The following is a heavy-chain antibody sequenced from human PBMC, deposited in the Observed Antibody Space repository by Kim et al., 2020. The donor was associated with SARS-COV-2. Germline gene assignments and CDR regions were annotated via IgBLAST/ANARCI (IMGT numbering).Heavy chain of an antibody. CDR3: ARDDYDILTGPMGGYYGMDV. V-gene: IGHV1-2*02. J-gene: IGHJ6*02. CDR2: INPNSGGT. CDR1: GYTFTGYY. Sequence: ASVKVSCKASGYTFTGYYMHWVRQAPGQGLEWMGWINPNSGGTNYAQKFQGRVTMTRDTSISTAYMELSRLRSDDTAVYYCARDDYDILTGPMGGYYGMDVWGQGTTVTVSS. D-gene: IGHD3-9*01.